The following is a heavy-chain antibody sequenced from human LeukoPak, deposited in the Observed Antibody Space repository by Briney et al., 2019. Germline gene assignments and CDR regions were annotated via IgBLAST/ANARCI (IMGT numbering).Heavy chain of an antibody. Sequence: PGGSLRLSCAASGFTFSRYNMTWVRQAPGKGLEWVSSITTSSSSIYYADSVKGRFTISRDIAKNSLYLQMNSLRAEDTAVYYCARDPTGAGRYNYGPFFDYWGQGTLVTVSS. D-gene: IGHD5-18*01. CDR1: GFTFSRYN. J-gene: IGHJ4*02. CDR2: ITTSSSSI. CDR3: ARDPTGAGRYNYGPFFDY. V-gene: IGHV3-21*01.